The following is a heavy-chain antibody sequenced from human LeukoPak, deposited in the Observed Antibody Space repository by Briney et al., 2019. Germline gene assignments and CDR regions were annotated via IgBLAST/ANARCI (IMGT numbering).Heavy chain of an antibody. CDR2: VCPFNGNT. CDR1: GYTFSRYG. D-gene: IGHD3-10*01. CDR3: AKNFFGSESYVIVFDP. J-gene: IGHJ5*02. Sequence: GASVKVSCKVSGYTFSRYGIIWVRQALGQGLQWMVWVCPFNGNTDYASKLQGRVTMTTDTSTTTAYMELRSLTSDDTAVYYCAKNFFGSESYVIVFDPWGQGTLVTVSS. V-gene: IGHV1-18*01.